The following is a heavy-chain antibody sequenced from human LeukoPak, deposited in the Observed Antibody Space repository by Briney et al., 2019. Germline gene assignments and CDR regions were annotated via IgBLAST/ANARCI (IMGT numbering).Heavy chain of an antibody. V-gene: IGHV3-74*01. Sequence: GGSLRLSCAASGFTFSSYWMHWVRQAPGKGLVWVSRINSDGSSTSYADSVKGRFTISRDNAKNTLYLQMNGLRAEDTAVYYCAKGPLDSITPFDYWGQGTLVTVSS. D-gene: IGHD1-14*01. CDR3: AKGPLDSITPFDY. J-gene: IGHJ4*02. CDR1: GFTFSSYW. CDR2: INSDGSST.